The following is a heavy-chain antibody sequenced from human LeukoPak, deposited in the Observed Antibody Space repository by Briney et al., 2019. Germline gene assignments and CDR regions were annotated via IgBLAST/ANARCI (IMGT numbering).Heavy chain of an antibody. Sequence: GGSLRPSCAASGFTFSDYYMSWIRQAPGKGLEWVSYISSSGSTIYYADSVKGRFTISRDNAKNSLYLQMNSLRAEDTAVYYCAREYYYDSSGHAFCAFDIWGQGTMVTVSS. CDR3: AREYYYDSSGHAFCAFDI. J-gene: IGHJ3*02. CDR2: ISSSGSTI. CDR1: GFTFSDYY. V-gene: IGHV3-11*04. D-gene: IGHD3-22*01.